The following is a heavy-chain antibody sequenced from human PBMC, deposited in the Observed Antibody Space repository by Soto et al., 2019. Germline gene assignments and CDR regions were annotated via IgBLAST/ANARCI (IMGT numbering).Heavy chain of an antibody. J-gene: IGHJ4*02. V-gene: IGHV1-69*13. D-gene: IGHD6-19*01. CDR1: GGTLSSYA. CDR3: ARGLISVSYSSGLDY. Sequence: GASVKVSCKASGGTLSSYALSWVRQSPGQGLEWMGGIIPIFGTANYAQKFQGRVTITADESTSTAYMELSSLRSDDTAVYYRARGLISVSYSSGLDYWGQGTLVTVSS. CDR2: IIPIFGTA.